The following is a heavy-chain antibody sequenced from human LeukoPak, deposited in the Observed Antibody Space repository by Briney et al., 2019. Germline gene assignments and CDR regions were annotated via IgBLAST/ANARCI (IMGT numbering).Heavy chain of an antibody. V-gene: IGHV6-1*01. CDR1: GDSVSSNSAA. D-gene: IGHD6-19*01. CDR2: TYYRSKLYN. CDR3: ARGNDSGWYLDYFDY. Sequence: SQTLSLTCAISGDSVSSNSAAWNWIRQSPSRGLEWLGRTYYRSKLYNDYAVSVKSRITINPDTSRNQFSLQLNSVTPEDTAVYYCARGNDSGWYLDYFDYWGQGTLVTVSS. J-gene: IGHJ4*02.